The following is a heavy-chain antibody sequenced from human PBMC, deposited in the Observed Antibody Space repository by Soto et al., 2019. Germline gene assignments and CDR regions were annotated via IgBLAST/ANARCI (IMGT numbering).Heavy chain of an antibody. D-gene: IGHD6-19*01. J-gene: IGHJ4*02. CDR2: IYYTWST. V-gene: IGHV4-59*01. Sequence: SETLSLTCTVSGGSINSLVWTWIRQPPGKGLEWIGYIYYTWSTNYNPSLKSRVTISVDTSKNQFSLKLSSVTAADTAVYYCARQKLIAVAYDYWGQGTLVTVSS. CDR3: ARQKLIAVAYDY. CDR1: GGSINSLV.